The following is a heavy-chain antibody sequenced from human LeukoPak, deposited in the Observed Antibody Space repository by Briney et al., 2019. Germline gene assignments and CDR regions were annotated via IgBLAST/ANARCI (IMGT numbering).Heavy chain of an antibody. Sequence: PSQTLSLTCTVPGGSISSGGYYWSWIRQHPGKGLEWIGYLYYSRSTYYNPSLKTRVTISVDTSKNQFSLRLSSVTAADTAVYYCASSRLIAGYSYGSGITADYWGQGTLVTVSS. CDR3: ASSRLIAGYSYGSGITADY. CDR2: LYYSRST. CDR1: GGSISSGGYY. V-gene: IGHV4-31*03. D-gene: IGHD5-18*01. J-gene: IGHJ4*02.